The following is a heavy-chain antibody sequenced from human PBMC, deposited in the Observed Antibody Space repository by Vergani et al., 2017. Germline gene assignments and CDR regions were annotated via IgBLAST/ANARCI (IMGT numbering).Heavy chain of an antibody. V-gene: IGHV3-15*01. CDR1: GLNFNDAW. Sequence: EVQLVESGGGLLKPGDHVRLSCAVSGLNFNDAWMTWVRQAPGKGLEWLGRVISKKDGGRADYSPHVKGTITISSDESKSTIYLDMNSLRIEDTATYYCSTYNVGASFSWGPEGRVTVSS. CDR2: VISKKDGGRA. J-gene: IGHJ4*02. D-gene: IGHD5-24*01. CDR3: STYNVGASFS.